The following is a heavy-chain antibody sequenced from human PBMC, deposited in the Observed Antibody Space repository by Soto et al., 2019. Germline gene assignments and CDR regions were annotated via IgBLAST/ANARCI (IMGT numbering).Heavy chain of an antibody. J-gene: IGHJ6*02. CDR2: ISAYNGNT. V-gene: IGHV1-18*01. CDR1: AYTITCYG. D-gene: IGHD6-19*01. Sequence: ASLNVSCKTSAYTITCYGSSWVRQAPGQGLEWMGWISAYNGNTNYAQKLQGRVTMTTDTSTSTAYMELRSLRSDDTAVYYCARADPAVADYGTDVWG. CDR3: ARADPAVADYGTDV.